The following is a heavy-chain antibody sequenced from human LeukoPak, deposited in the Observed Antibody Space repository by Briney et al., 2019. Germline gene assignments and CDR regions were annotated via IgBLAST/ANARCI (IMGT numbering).Heavy chain of an antibody. D-gene: IGHD3-3*01. CDR1: GGSISSGSYY. Sequence: PSQTLSLTCTVSGGSISSGSYYWSWIRQPAGKGLEWIGRIYTSGSTNYNPSLKSRVTISVDTSKNQFSLKLSSVTAADTAVYYCARARRLGVASLDYWGQGTLVTVSS. J-gene: IGHJ4*02. V-gene: IGHV4-61*02. CDR3: ARARRLGVASLDY. CDR2: IYTSGST.